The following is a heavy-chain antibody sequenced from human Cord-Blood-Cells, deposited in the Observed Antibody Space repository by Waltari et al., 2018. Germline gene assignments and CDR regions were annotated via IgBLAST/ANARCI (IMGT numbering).Heavy chain of an antibody. D-gene: IGHD6-6*01. Sequence: QVQLQQWGAGLLKPSETLSLTCAVYGGSFSGYYWCWTRQPPGKGLEWIGEINHSGSTNYNPSLKSRVTISVDTSKNQFSLKLSSVTAADTAVYYCARPQGYSSSFDIWGQGTMVTVSS. CDR2: INHSGST. J-gene: IGHJ3*02. V-gene: IGHV4-34*01. CDR1: GGSFSGYY. CDR3: ARPQGYSSSFDI.